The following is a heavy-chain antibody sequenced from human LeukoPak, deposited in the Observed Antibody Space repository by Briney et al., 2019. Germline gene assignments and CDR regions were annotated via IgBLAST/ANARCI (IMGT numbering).Heavy chain of an antibody. CDR1: GFTFSSYS. CDR2: ISSSSSYI. J-gene: IGHJ5*02. CDR3: ARDPAGLCSGGSCYRWFDP. V-gene: IGHV3-21*01. Sequence: PGGSLRLSCAASGFTFSSYSMNGVRQAPGKGLEWVSSISSSSSYIYYADSVKGRFTISRDNAKNSLYLQMNSLRAEDTAVYYCARDPAGLCSGGSCYRWFDPWGQGTLVTVSS. D-gene: IGHD2-15*01.